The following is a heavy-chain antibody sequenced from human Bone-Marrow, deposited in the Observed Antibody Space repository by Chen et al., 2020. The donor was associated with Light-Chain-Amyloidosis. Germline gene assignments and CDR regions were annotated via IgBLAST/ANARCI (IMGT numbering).Heavy chain of an antibody. D-gene: IGHD5-12*01. CDR2: SYPDDSHA. CDR1: GYTFPNYW. Sequence: EVQLEQSGPEVKKPGESLKISCKGSGYTFPNYWIGGVRQVPGKGLEWQGVSYPDDSHARYSPSFEGQVTISADKSITTAYRQWRSLKASATAMYYCARRRDGYNFDYWGQGTLVTVSS. J-gene: IGHJ4*02. CDR3: ARRRDGYNFDY. V-gene: IGHV5-51*01.